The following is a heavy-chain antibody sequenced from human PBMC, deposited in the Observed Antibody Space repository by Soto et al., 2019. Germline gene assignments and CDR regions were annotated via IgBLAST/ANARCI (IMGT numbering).Heavy chain of an antibody. CDR1: GGAFSGSV. Sequence: QVQLVQSGAEVKQPGSSVKVSCKTSGGAFSGSVISWVRHVPGQGLDWMGAIIPIYGSANYAQNLQGRIMTTADESTSATYMELSSLRSEDTAVYYCARSTLAARGSYYYYGMDVWGQGTKVTVSS. CDR2: IIPIYGSA. V-gene: IGHV1-69*01. D-gene: IGHD6-25*01. J-gene: IGHJ6*02. CDR3: ARSTLAARGSYYYYGMDV.